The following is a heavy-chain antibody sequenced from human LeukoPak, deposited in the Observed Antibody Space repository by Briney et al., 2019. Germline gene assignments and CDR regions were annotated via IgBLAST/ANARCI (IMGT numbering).Heavy chain of an antibody. J-gene: IGHJ3*02. CDR3: ARGRGGSYPLFDI. CDR1: GYTFTGYY. Sequence: GASVKVSCKASGYTFTGYYMHWVRQAPGQGLEWMGWINPNSGGTNYAQEFQGRVTMTRDTSISTAYMELSRLRSDDTAVYYCARGRGGSYPLFDIWGQGTMVTVSS. CDR2: INPNSGGT. D-gene: IGHD1-26*01. V-gene: IGHV1-2*02.